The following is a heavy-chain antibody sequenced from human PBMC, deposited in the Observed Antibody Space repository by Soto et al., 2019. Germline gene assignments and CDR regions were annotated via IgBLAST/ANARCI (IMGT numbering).Heavy chain of an antibody. J-gene: IGHJ3*02. Sequence: LSLTCTVSGGSISSRSYYWGWIRQPPGKGLEWIGSIYYSGSTYYNPSLKSRVTISVDTSKNQFSLKLSSVTAADTAVYYCAREKRTVTNAFDIWGQGTMVTVSS. CDR2: IYYSGST. D-gene: IGHD4-17*01. CDR1: GGSISSRSYY. CDR3: AREKRTVTNAFDI. V-gene: IGHV4-39*02.